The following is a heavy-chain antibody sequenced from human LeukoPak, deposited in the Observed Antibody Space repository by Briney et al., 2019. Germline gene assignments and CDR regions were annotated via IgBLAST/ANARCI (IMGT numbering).Heavy chain of an antibody. Sequence: PGGSLRLSCAASGFTLSSYWMHWVRQAPGKGLVWVSRINSDGSITNYADSVKGRFAISRDNAKSTLYLQTNSLRVEDTAAYYCVRDAVSFDIWGRGTLVTVSS. CDR2: INSDGSIT. V-gene: IGHV3-74*01. J-gene: IGHJ3*02. CDR3: VRDAVSFDI. CDR1: GFTLSSYW.